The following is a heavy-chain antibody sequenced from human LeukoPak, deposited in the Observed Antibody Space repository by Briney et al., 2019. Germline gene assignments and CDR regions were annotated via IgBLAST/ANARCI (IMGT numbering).Heavy chain of an antibody. D-gene: IGHD3/OR15-3a*01. CDR2: ISGSGHDI. CDR1: GFIFRGYY. J-gene: IGHJ4*02. Sequence: GGSLRLSCATSGFIFRGYYMSWIRQAPGKGLEWVSYISGSGHDISYADSVKGRFTISRDNAKGSLYLQMNSLRAADTAVYYCGTHAGRTGSDDWGQGTLVTVSS. V-gene: IGHV3-11*01. CDR3: GTHAGRTGSDD.